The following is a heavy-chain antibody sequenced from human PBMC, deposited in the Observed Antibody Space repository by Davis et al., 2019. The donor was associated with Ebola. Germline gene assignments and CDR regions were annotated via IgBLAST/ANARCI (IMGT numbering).Heavy chain of an antibody. CDR1: GYTFTSYG. D-gene: IGHD3-10*01. Sequence: AASVKLSCKASGYTFTSYGISWVRQAPGQGLEWMGWISAYNGNTNYAQKLQGRVTMNTDTSTSTAYMELRSLRSDDTAVYYCARDWDGSGSYYNTYYYGMDVWGQGTTVTVSS. J-gene: IGHJ6*02. CDR2: ISAYNGNT. V-gene: IGHV1-18*04. CDR3: ARDWDGSGSYYNTYYYGMDV.